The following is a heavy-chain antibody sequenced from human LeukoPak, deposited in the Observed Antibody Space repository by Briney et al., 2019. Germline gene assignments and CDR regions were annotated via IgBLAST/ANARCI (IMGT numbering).Heavy chain of an antibody. CDR1: GFTFSSQV. CDR3: ARVGRYIIAAGFGAFDI. V-gene: IGHV3-23*01. D-gene: IGHD6-13*01. CDR2: ISGSGGST. Sequence: GGSLRLSCAASGFTFSSQVMNWVRQAPGKGLEWVSGISGSGGSTYYADSVKGRFTISRDNAKNSLYLQMNSLRAEDTAVYYCARVGRYIIAAGFGAFDIWGQGITVTVSS. J-gene: IGHJ3*02.